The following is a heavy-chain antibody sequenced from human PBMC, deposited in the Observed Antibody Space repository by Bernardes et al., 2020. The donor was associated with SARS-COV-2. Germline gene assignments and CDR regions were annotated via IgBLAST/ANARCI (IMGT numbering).Heavy chain of an antibody. CDR2: IYYSGST. D-gene: IGHD3-10*01. J-gene: IGHJ5*02. CDR3: ARPLSLGLQGRGDWFDP. Sequence: TLSLTCTVSGGSISSSSYYWGWIRQPPGKGLEWIGSIYYSGSTYYNPSLKSRVTISVDTSKNQFSLKLSSVTAADTAVYYCARPLSLGLQGRGDWFDPWGQGTLVTVSS. V-gene: IGHV4-39*01. CDR1: GGSISSSSYY.